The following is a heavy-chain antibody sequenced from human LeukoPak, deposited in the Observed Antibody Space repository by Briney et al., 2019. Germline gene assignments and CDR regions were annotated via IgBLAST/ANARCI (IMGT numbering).Heavy chain of an antibody. CDR2: ISTSGDRT. CDR3: APSAEGTSCCTAVDY. V-gene: IGHV3-23*01. CDR1: GFTFSTYA. D-gene: IGHD1-7*01. J-gene: IGHJ4*02. Sequence: GGSLRLSCAASGFTFSTYAMTWVRQAPGKGLEWVSGISTSGDRTYYTDSVKGRFTISRDNSKNTLYLQMNRLRAEDTAEYFCAPSAEGTSCCTAVDYWGQGTLVTVSS.